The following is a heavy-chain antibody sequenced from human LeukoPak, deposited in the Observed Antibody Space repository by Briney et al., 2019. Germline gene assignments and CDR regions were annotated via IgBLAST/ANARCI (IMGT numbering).Heavy chain of an antibody. CDR2: ASGRGDTT. CDR3: ARDGGYGDHDY. J-gene: IGHJ4*02. D-gene: IGHD4-17*01. V-gene: IGHV3-23*01. CDR1: GFTFSTYA. Sequence: GGSLRLSCAASGFTFSTYAMSWVRQAPGKGLEWVSAASGRGDTTYYADSVKGRFTISRDNAKNSLYLQMNSLRAEDTAVYYCARDGGYGDHDYWGQGTLVTVSS.